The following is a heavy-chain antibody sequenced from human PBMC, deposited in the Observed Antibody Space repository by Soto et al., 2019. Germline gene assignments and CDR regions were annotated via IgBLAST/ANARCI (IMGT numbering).Heavy chain of an antibody. J-gene: IGHJ4*02. Sequence: QVQLQESGPGLVKPSETLSLTCTVSGGSISSYYWSWIRQPPGKGLEWIGYIYYSGSTNYNPSLKSRVTISVDTSKNQFSLKLSSVTAADTAVYYCARQAYYDFWSGYTASTQIDYWGQGTLVTVSS. CDR2: IYYSGST. D-gene: IGHD3-3*01. CDR3: ARQAYYDFWSGYTASTQIDY. V-gene: IGHV4-59*08. CDR1: GGSISSYY.